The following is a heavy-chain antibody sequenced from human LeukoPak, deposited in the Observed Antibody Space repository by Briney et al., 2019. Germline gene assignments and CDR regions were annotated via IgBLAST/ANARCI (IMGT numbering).Heavy chain of an antibody. D-gene: IGHD2-15*01. CDR2: ISAAGGT. CDR1: GFAVSRNY. J-gene: IGHJ6*02. V-gene: IGHV3-53*01. Sequence: GGSLRLSCAASGFAVSRNYMSWGRQAPGRGLEWVSIISAAGGTYYVDSVKGRFTISRDNSKNTLYFQMNSLRVEDTGVYYCATRALPGYYYGMDVWGQGTTVTVSS. CDR3: ATRALPGYYYGMDV.